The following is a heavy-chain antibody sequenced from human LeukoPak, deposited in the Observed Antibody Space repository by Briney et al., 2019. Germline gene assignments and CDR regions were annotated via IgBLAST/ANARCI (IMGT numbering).Heavy chain of an antibody. J-gene: IGHJ6*02. D-gene: IGHD3-3*01. V-gene: IGHV3-23*01. CDR3: AKDRTTFGVITGYDMDV. Sequence: GGSLRLSCAASGFTFSSYAMSWVRQAPGTGLEWVSGISGSGGRTFNADSVKGRFTITRDNSKNTLYLQMNSLRAEDTAVYYCAKDRTTFGVITGYDMDVWGQGTTVTVSS. CDR2: ISGSGGRT. CDR1: GFTFSSYA.